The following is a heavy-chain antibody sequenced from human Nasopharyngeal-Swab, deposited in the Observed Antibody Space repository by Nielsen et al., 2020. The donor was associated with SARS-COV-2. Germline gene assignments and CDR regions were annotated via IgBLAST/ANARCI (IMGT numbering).Heavy chain of an antibody. V-gene: IGHV3-21*01. CDR2: ISSSSSYI. Sequence: GESLKISCAASGFTFSSYSMNWVRQAPGKGLEGVSSISSSSSYIYYADSVKGRFTISRDNAKNSLYLQMNSLTAEDTAVYYCARERGGGYGDYWGQGTLVTVSS. CDR3: ARERGGGYGDY. CDR1: GFTFSSYS. J-gene: IGHJ4*02. D-gene: IGHD5-12*01.